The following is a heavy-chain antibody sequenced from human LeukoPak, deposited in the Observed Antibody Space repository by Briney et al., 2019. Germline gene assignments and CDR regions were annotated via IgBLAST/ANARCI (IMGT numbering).Heavy chain of an antibody. CDR3: VRDDALGYCSSTNCYTENWFDP. Sequence: GGSLRLSCAASGFTFSTYSMNWVRQAPGKGLAWVSYISGSSDTIYYADSVKGRFTISRHNGKDSLYLQMNSLRAEDTAVYYCVRDDALGYCSSTNCYTENWFDPWGQGTLVTVSS. V-gene: IGHV3-48*01. D-gene: IGHD2-2*02. CDR2: ISGSSDTI. J-gene: IGHJ5*02. CDR1: GFTFSTYS.